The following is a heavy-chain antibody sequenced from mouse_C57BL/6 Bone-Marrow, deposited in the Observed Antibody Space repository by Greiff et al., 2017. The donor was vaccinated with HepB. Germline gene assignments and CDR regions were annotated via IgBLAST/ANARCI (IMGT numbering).Heavy chain of an antibody. CDR1: GFTFSDYG. CDR3: ARGYYGNYEAWFAY. Sequence: EVQGVESGGGLVKPGGSLKLSCAASGFTFSDYGMHWVRQAPKKGLEWVAYISSGSSTIYYADTVKGRFTISRDNAKNTLFLQMTSLRSEDTAMYYGARGYYGNYEAWFAYWGQGTLVTVSA. V-gene: IGHV5-17*01. CDR2: ISSGSSTI. D-gene: IGHD2-1*01. J-gene: IGHJ3*01.